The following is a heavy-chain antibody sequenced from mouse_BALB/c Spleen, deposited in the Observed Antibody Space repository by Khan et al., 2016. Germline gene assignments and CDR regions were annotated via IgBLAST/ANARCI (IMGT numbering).Heavy chain of an antibody. Sequence: QIQLVQSGPELKKPGETVKISCKASGYPFTNYGMNWVKQAPGKGLKWMGWINTYTGQPTYDDDFKGRFAFSLETSATTAYLQINNLKNEETAMYFYAREDWDGYAMDYWGQGTSVTVSS. CDR3: AREDWDGYAMDY. J-gene: IGHJ4*01. CDR2: INTYTGQP. CDR1: GYPFTNYG. V-gene: IGHV9-3-1*01. D-gene: IGHD4-1*01.